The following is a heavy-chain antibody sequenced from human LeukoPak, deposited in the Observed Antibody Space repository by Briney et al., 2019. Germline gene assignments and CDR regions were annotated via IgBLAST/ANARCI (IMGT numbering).Heavy chain of an antibody. J-gene: IGHJ5*02. CDR2: ISGSGGST. Sequence: GGSLRLSCAASGFTFSSYAMSWVRQAPGKGPEWVSAISGSGGSTYYADSVKGRFTISRDNSKNTLYLQMNSLRAEDAAVYYCAKGENVLRFLEWLTNWFDPWGQGTLVTVSS. V-gene: IGHV3-23*01. CDR3: AKGENVLRFLEWLTNWFDP. D-gene: IGHD3-3*01. CDR1: GFTFSSYA.